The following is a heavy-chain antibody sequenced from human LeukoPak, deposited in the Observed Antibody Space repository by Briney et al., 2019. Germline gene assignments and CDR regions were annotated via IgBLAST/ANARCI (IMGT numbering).Heavy chain of an antibody. V-gene: IGHV3-21*01. Sequence: GGSLRLSCAASGFTFSSYSMNWVRQAPGKGLEWVSSISSSSSYIYYADSVKGRFTISRDNAKNSLYLQMNSLRAEDTAVYYCARDNYDYRDYGSYYGMDVWGQGTTVTVSS. CDR3: ARDNYDYRDYGSYYGMDV. CDR1: GFTFSSYS. J-gene: IGHJ6*02. CDR2: ISSSSSYI. D-gene: IGHD4-17*01.